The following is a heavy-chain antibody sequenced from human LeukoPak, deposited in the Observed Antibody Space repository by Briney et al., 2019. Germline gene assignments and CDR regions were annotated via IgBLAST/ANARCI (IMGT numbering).Heavy chain of an antibody. D-gene: IGHD2-2*01. J-gene: IGHJ4*02. Sequence: GGSLRLSCVASGFTFSIYAMSWVRQAPGKGLEWVSSISGSGTNTYYADSVKGRFTISRDTSRNTLYLQMSSLRAEDTAIYYCAKTYCSTTRCLSWGNDYWGQGTLVTVSS. CDR1: GFTFSIYA. CDR3: AKTYCSTTRCLSWGNDY. CDR2: ISGSGTNT. V-gene: IGHV3-23*01.